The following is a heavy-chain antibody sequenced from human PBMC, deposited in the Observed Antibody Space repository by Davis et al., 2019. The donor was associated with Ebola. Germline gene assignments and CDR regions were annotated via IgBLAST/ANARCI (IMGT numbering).Heavy chain of an antibody. V-gene: IGHV1-69*04. J-gene: IGHJ4*02. D-gene: IGHD1-26*01. CDR3: ARGVGATADY. CDR1: GGTLTSYA. CDR2: IIPILGIA. Sequence: AASVKVSCKAVGGTLTSYAMTWVRQAPGQGLEWMGRIIPILGIANYAQKFQGRVTITADKSTSTAYMELSSLRSEDTAVYYCARGVGATADYWGQGTLVTVSS.